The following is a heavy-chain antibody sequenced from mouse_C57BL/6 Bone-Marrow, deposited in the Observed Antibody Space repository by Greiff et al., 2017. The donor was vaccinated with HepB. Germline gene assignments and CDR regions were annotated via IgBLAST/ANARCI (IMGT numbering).Heavy chain of an antibody. D-gene: IGHD2-1*01. Sequence: VQLQQSGPELVKPGASVKISCKASGYTFTDYYMNWVKQSHGKSLEWIGDINPNNGGTSYNQKFKGKATLTVDKSSSTAYMELRSLTSEDSAVYYCARRRGDLLWSFYFDYWGQGTTLTVSS. V-gene: IGHV1-26*01. CDR3: ARRRGDLLWSFYFDY. CDR1: GYTFTDYY. J-gene: IGHJ2*01. CDR2: INPNNGGT.